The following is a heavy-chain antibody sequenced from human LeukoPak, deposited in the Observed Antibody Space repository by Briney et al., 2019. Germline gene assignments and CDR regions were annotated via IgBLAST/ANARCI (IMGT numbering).Heavy chain of an antibody. V-gene: IGHV4-34*01. CDR2: INHSGST. Sequence: LEWIGEINHSGSTNYNPSLKSRVTISVDTSKNQFSLKLSSVTAADTAVYYCARLPAVAGSDYWGQGTXX. CDR3: ARLPAVAGSDY. D-gene: IGHD6-19*01. J-gene: IGHJ4*02.